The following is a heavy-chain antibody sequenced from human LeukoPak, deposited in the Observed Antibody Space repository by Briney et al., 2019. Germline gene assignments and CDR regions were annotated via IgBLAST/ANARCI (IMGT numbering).Heavy chain of an antibody. CDR1: GGSFSGYY. Sequence: SETLSLTCAVYGGSFSGYYWSWIRQPPGKGLEWIGEINHSGSTNYNPSLKSRVTIPVNTSKNQFSLKLSSVTAADTAVYYCATSGWYLLPGVYWGQGTLVTVSS. CDR2: INHSGST. J-gene: IGHJ4*02. V-gene: IGHV4-34*01. CDR3: ATSGWYLLPGVY. D-gene: IGHD6-19*01.